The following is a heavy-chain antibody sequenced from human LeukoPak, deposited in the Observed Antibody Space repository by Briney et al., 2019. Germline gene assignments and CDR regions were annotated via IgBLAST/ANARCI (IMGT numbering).Heavy chain of an antibody. V-gene: IGHV3-74*01. Sequence: GGSLRLSCAASGFTLSNNWMHWVRQAPGKGLVWVSHINGDGSSTSYADSVKGRFTISRDNAKNTLYLQMDSLRAQDTAIYFCTRGPAVNSGNYDVGDYWGQGTLLTVSS. CDR2: INGDGSST. CDR1: GFTLSNNW. D-gene: IGHD1-26*01. CDR3: TRGPAVNSGNYDVGDY. J-gene: IGHJ4*02.